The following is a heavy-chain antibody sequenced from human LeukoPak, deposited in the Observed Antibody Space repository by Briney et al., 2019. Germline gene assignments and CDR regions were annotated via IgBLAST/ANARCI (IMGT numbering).Heavy chain of an antibody. V-gene: IGHV3-21*01. CDR1: GFTFSSYS. D-gene: IGHD6-6*01. CDR3: ARVSSSSSYYYYYMDV. CDR2: ISSSSSYI. Sequence: PGGSLRLSCAASGFTFSSYSMNWVRQAPGKGLEWVSSISSSSSYIYYADSVKGRFTISRDNAKNSLYLQMNSLRAEDTAVYYCARVSSSSSYYYYYMDVWGKGTTVTVSS. J-gene: IGHJ6*03.